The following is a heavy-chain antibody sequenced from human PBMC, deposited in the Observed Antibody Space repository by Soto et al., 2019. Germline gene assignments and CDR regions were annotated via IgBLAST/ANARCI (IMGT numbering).Heavy chain of an antibody. J-gene: IGHJ4*02. CDR3: ARLEGPATISYYFDY. CDR2: IYYRGNT. Sequence: PSETLSHTCSVSGGSIISDNYCWGWIRKPPGKGLEWIGSIYYRGNTYYNPSLKTRVTISLDKSRSQFSLKLNSVTAADSAVYFCARLEGPATISYYFDYWGQGTLVTVSS. V-gene: IGHV4-39*01. CDR1: GGSIISDNYC. D-gene: IGHD3-3*01.